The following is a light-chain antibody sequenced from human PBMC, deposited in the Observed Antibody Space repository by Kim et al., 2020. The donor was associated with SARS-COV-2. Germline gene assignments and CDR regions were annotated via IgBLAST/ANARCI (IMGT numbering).Light chain of an antibody. V-gene: IGKV1-5*03. CDR1: QGISTW. J-gene: IGKJ2*01. CDR3: QHYIRFPYT. CDR2: LAS. Sequence: SASVGDRVTITCRASQGISTWLAWYQQKPGKAPKLLVYLASTLESGVPSGFSGSGCGTEFTLTIDSLQPDDFATYYCQHYIRFPYTFGQGTKLEI.